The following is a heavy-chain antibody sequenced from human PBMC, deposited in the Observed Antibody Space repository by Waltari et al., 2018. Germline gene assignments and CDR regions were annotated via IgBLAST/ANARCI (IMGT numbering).Heavy chain of an antibody. Sequence: EVQLAESGGVVVQPGGSLRLSCAASGFTFDDYAMHWVRQAPGKGLEWVSLISWDGGSTYYADSVKGRFTISRDNSKNSLYLQMNSLRAEDTALYYCARIKYSSGWYGYFDYWGQGTLVTVSS. V-gene: IGHV3-43D*03. J-gene: IGHJ4*02. D-gene: IGHD6-19*01. CDR2: ISWDGGST. CDR1: GFTFDDYA. CDR3: ARIKYSSGWYGYFDY.